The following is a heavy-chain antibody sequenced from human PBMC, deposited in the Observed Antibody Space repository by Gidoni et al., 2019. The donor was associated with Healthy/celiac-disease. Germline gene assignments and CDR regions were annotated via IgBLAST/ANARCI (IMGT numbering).Heavy chain of an antibody. V-gene: IGHV3-15*01. CDR2: IKSKTDCGTT. CDR1: GFTFSNAW. D-gene: IGHD3-22*01. J-gene: IGHJ4*02. Sequence: EVQLVESGGGLVKPGGSLRLSCAASGFTFSNAWMSWVRQAPGKGRGWVGRIKSKTDCGTTDYAAPVKGRFTISRDDSKNTLYLQMNSLKTEDTAVYYCTTGPITMVVVVIDDSDYWGQGTLVTVSS. CDR3: TTGPITMVVVVIDDSDY.